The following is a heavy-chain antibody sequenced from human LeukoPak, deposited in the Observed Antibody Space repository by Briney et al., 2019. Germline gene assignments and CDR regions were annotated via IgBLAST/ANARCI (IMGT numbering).Heavy chain of an antibody. Sequence: PGGSLRLSCAASGFTFSRYGINWARRAPGKGRGWVSSISSSSSYIYYADSVKARLTISRHNPKTSLYLQMNSLRAEDTAVYYCARAGYSSGWVFDYWGQGTLVTVSS. CDR2: ISSSSSYI. D-gene: IGHD6-19*01. CDR3: ARAGYSSGWVFDY. V-gene: IGHV3-21*01. J-gene: IGHJ4*02. CDR1: GFTFSRYG.